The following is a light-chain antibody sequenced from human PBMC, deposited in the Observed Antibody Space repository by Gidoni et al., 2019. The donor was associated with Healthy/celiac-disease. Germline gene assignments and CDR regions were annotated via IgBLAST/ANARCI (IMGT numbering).Light chain of an antibody. Sequence: LTQSPGTLSLSPGARATLSCRASQSVSSSYLAWYQQKPGQAPRLLIYGASSRATGIPDRFSGSGSGTDLTLTISRLEPEDFAVYYCQQYGSSPMYSFGQGTKLEIK. CDR1: QSVSSSY. J-gene: IGKJ2*03. CDR3: QQYGSSPMYS. V-gene: IGKV3-20*01. CDR2: GAS.